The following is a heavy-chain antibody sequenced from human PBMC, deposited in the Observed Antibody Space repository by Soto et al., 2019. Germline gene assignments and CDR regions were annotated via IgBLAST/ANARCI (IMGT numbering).Heavy chain of an antibody. CDR3: ARADSSGVAFDY. Sequence: QVHLVESGGGVVQPGRSLRLSCAASGFTFSSYGMHWVRQAPGKGLEWVAVIWYDGSNKYYADSVKGRFTISRDNSKNTLYLQMNSLIGEDTAVYYCARADSSGVAFDYWGQGTLVTVSS. V-gene: IGHV3-33*01. J-gene: IGHJ4*02. CDR2: IWYDGSNK. D-gene: IGHD6-19*01. CDR1: GFTFSSYG.